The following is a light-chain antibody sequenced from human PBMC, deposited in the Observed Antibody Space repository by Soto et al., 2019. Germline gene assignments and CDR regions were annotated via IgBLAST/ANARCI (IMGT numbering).Light chain of an antibody. CDR1: SSDVGRYNL. CDR2: EVS. CDR3: CSYASSDTFVV. Sequence: QSALTQPASVSGSPGQSVTISCTGTSSDVGRYNLVSWYQQHPGKAPKLIVYEVSKRPSGVSNRFSGSKSGNTASLTISGLQTEDEADYYCCSYASSDTFVVLGGGTKVTVL. V-gene: IGLV2-23*02. J-gene: IGLJ2*01.